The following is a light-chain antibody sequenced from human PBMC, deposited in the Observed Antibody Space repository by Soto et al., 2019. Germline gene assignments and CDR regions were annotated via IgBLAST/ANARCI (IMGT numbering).Light chain of an antibody. CDR3: QQRANWPLT. V-gene: IGKV3-11*01. CDR2: DAS. J-gene: IGKJ4*01. Sequence: EIVLTQSPATLSLSPGERATVSCRASQSVSIYLAWYQQKPGQAPRLLIYDASNRATGIPARFSGSGSGTDFTLTISSLEPEDVAIYYCQQRANWPLTFGGGTKVEIK. CDR1: QSVSIY.